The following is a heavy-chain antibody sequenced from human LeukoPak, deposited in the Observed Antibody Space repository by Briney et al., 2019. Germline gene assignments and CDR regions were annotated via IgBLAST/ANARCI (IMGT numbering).Heavy chain of an antibody. V-gene: IGHV4-39*01. CDR1: GGSINSSDYY. CDR3: ARLGAAYWFDP. CDR2: IYYSGNT. D-gene: IGHD2-15*01. Sequence: AETLSLTCPVSGGSINSSDYYWGWIRPPPGQGLEWIVRIYYSGNTYYTPSLKSRVTISVDTSKNQLSLKLSSVTAADTAVYYCARLGAAYWFDPWGQGTLVSVS. J-gene: IGHJ5*02.